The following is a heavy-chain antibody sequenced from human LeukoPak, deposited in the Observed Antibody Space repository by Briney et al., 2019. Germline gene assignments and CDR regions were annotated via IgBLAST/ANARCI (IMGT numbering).Heavy chain of an antibody. CDR2: ISWNSGSI. CDR3: AKAPTGSGSYGVFDY. D-gene: IGHD3-10*01. Sequence: GGSLRLSCAASGFTFDDYAMHWVRQAPGKGLEWVSGISWNSGSIGYADSVKGRFTISRDNAKNSLYLQMNSLRAEDTALYYCAKAPTGSGSYGVFDYWGQGTLVTVSS. V-gene: IGHV3-9*01. CDR1: GFTFDDYA. J-gene: IGHJ4*02.